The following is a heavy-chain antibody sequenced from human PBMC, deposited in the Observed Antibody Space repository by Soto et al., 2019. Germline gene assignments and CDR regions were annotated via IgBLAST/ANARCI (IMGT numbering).Heavy chain of an antibody. CDR3: ARYYRGSGRYFFYY. Sequence: GGSLRLSCVASGFTFISSFMGWIRQAPGKGLEWVANINQDGGVTYYVDSVEGRFTISRDNTKDSLYLQMNSLRGEDTAIYYCARYYRGSGRYFFYYWGQGTPVTVSS. D-gene: IGHD6-19*01. J-gene: IGHJ4*02. CDR2: INQDGGVT. V-gene: IGHV3-7*03. CDR1: GFTFISSF.